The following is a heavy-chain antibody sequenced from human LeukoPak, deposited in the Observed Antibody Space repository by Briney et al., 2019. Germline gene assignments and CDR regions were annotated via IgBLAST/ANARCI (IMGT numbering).Heavy chain of an antibody. Sequence: PSETLSLTCAVYGGSFSGYYWSWIRQPPGKGLEWIGEINHSGSTNYNPSLKSRVTISVDTSKNQFSLKLSSVTAADTAVYYCARLPRDRGVIIRSYYYYYMDVWGKGTTVTVSS. CDR3: ARLPRDRGVIIRSYYYYYMDV. CDR2: INHSGST. V-gene: IGHV4-34*01. D-gene: IGHD3-10*01. CDR1: GGSFSGYY. J-gene: IGHJ6*03.